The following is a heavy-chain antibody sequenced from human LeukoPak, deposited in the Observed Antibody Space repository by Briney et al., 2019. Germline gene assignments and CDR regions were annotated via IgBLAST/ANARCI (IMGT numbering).Heavy chain of an antibody. J-gene: IGHJ4*02. CDR3: AKDPPSYCSGGSCYY. CDR2: IRGSGGST. Sequence: GSLRLSCAASGFTFSSYAMSWVRQAPGKGLEWVSAIRGSGGSTYYADSVKGRFTISRDNSKNTLYLQMNSLRAEDTAVYYCAKDPPSYCSGGSCYYWGQGTLVTVSS. V-gene: IGHV3-23*01. D-gene: IGHD2-15*01. CDR1: GFTFSSYA.